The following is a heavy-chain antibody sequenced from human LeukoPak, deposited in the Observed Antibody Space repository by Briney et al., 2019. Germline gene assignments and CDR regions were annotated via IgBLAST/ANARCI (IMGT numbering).Heavy chain of an antibody. V-gene: IGHV1-69*04. Sequence: SVKVSCKASGGTFSSYAISWVRQAPGQGLEWMGRIIPILGIANYAQKFQGRVTITADKSTSTAYMELSSLRSEDTAVYYCARVGGYCSSTSCYDYGYWGQGTLVTVSS. CDR1: GGTFSSYA. J-gene: IGHJ4*02. D-gene: IGHD2-2*01. CDR3: ARVGGYCSSTSCYDYGY. CDR2: IIPILGIA.